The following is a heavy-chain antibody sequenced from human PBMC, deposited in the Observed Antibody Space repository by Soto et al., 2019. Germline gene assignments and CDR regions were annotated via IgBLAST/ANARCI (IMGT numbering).Heavy chain of an antibody. V-gene: IGHV1-69*08. CDR1: GGTFSSYT. J-gene: IGHJ4*02. Sequence: QVQLVQSGAEVKKPGSSVKVSCKASGGTFSSYTISWVRQAPGQGLEWMGRIIPILGIANYAQKFQGRVTITADKSTSTAYMELRSLRSEDTAVYYCARDPGTGYCRSTSCSAFDYWGQGTMVTVSS. CDR3: ARDPGTGYCRSTSCSAFDY. CDR2: IIPILGIA. D-gene: IGHD2-2*01.